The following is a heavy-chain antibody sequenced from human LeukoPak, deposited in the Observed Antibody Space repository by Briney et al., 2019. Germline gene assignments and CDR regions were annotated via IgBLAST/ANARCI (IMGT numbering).Heavy chain of an antibody. J-gene: IGHJ6*02. V-gene: IGHV3-21*01. D-gene: IGHD4-17*01. Sequence: GGSLRLSCAASGFTFSSYSMNWVRQAPGKGLEGVSSISSSSSYIYYADSVKGRFTISRDNAKNSLYLQMNSLRAEDTAVYYCARGGYGDYPLRYYYYGMDVWGQGTTVTVSS. CDR3: ARGGYGDYPLRYYYYGMDV. CDR1: GFTFSSYS. CDR2: ISSSSSYI.